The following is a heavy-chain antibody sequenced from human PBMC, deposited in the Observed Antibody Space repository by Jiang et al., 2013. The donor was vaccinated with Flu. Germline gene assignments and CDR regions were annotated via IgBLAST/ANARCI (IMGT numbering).Heavy chain of an antibody. CDR3: ARDHTVISKSIAARGVSWFDP. Sequence: QLLESGGGVVQPLRSLRLSCAASGFPFTTYGMHWVRQAPGKGLEWVALISYGGTNKYYADSVKGRFTISRDNAKNSLYLQMNSLRAEDTAVYYCARDHTVISKSIAARGVSWFDPWGQGTLVTVSS. J-gene: IGHJ5*02. D-gene: IGHD6-6*01. CDR1: GFPFTTYG. V-gene: IGHV3-30*03. CDR2: ISYGGTNK.